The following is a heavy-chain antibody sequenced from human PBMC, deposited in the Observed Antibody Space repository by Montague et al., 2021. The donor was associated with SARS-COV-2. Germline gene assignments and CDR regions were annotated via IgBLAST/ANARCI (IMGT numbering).Heavy chain of an antibody. CDR3: ARGNYGPDGFDI. D-gene: IGHD3-10*01. CDR2: IYYSGST. V-gene: IGHV4-59*01. J-gene: IGHJ3*02. Sequence: SETLSLTCTVSGGSISSYYWSWIRQPPGKGLEWIGYIYYSGSTNYNPSLKSRVTISLDTSKNQFSLKLNSVTAADTAVYYCARGNYGPDGFDIWGQGTMVTVSS. CDR1: GGSISSYY.